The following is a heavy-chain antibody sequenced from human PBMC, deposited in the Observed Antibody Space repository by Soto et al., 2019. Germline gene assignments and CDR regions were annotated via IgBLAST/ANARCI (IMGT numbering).Heavy chain of an antibody. CDR3: ARERYSSSGWFDP. Sequence: SQTLSLTCVISGDSVSSYSAAWNWIRQSPSGGLEWLGRTYYRSRFFSDYAESVKSRIIINPDTSKNQFSLQLKSVTPEDTAVYYCARERYSSSGWFDPWGQGTPVTVSS. D-gene: IGHD6-6*01. CDR2: TYYRSRFFS. V-gene: IGHV6-1*01. J-gene: IGHJ5*02. CDR1: GDSVSSYSAA.